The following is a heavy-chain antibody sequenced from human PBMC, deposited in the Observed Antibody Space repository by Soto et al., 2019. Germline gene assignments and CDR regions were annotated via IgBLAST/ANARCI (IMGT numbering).Heavy chain of an antibody. J-gene: IGHJ6*02. CDR1: GFTFSSYG. CDR2: ISYDGSNK. CDR3: AKDCEIAVAGRADYYYYGMDV. Sequence: QVQLVESGGGVVQPGRSLRLSCAASGFTFSSYGMHWVRQAPGKGLEWVAVISYDGSNKYYADSVKGRFTISRDNSKNTLYLQMNSLRAEDTAVYYCAKDCEIAVAGRADYYYYGMDVWVQGTTVTVSS. V-gene: IGHV3-30*18. D-gene: IGHD6-19*01.